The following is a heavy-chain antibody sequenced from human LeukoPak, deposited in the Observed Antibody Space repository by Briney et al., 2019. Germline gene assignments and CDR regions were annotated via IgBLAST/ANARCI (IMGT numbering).Heavy chain of an antibody. V-gene: IGHV3-72*01. Sequence: PGGSLRLSCAASGFTFSNYYMDWVRQAPGKGLDWVGRIKNKANSYTTQYAASVKGRFTISRDDSQNSLYLQMDSLKTEDTAVYYCAILYGGEAYNWFDPWGQGTLSPSPQ. CDR2: IKNKANSYTT. CDR3: AILYGGEAYNWFDP. J-gene: IGHJ5*02. CDR1: GFTFSNYY. D-gene: IGHD4-23*01.